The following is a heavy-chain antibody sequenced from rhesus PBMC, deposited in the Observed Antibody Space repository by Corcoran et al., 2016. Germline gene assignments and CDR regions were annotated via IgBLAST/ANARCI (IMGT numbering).Heavy chain of an antibody. CDR2: IYGSSGST. J-gene: IGHJ1*01. Sequence: QVQLQESGPGVVKPSETLSLTCAVSGYSISSGYDWSWIRQPPGKGLDWIGYIYGSSGSTNYTPVFKNLVIISKDTSQNQFALKLSSVTAADTAVYYCAREAGVFEFWGQGALVTVSS. D-gene: IGHD3-34*01. CDR1: GYSISSGYD. V-gene: IGHV4-76*01. CDR3: AREAGVFEF.